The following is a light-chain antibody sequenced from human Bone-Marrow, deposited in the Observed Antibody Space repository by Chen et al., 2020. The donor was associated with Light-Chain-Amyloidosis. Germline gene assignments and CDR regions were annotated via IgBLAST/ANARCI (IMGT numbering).Light chain of an antibody. V-gene: IGKV4-1*01. CDR3: QQYYSTPLT. CDR1: QSIQYNSDNKNY. Sequence: DIVMTQAPDSLAVSLGERATINCKSSQSIQYNSDNKNYLAWYQQNPGQPPKLLIYWASTRESGVPARFRGSGSETDFTLPISSLQAEDVAVYYCQQYYSTPLTFGQGTRVEIK. CDR2: WAS. J-gene: IGKJ1*01.